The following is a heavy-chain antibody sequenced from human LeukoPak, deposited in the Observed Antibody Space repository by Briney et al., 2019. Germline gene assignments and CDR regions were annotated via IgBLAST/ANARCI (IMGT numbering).Heavy chain of an antibody. D-gene: IGHD3-10*01. J-gene: IGHJ6*03. CDR3: AIRYGSGEKYYYYYYMDV. V-gene: IGHV1-8*01. Sequence: ASVKVSCKASGYTFTSYDINWVRQATGQGLEWMGWMNPNSGNTGYAQKFQGRVTMTRDTSISTAYMELSSLRSEDTAVYYCAIRYGSGEKYYYYYYMDVWGKGATVTVSS. CDR1: GYTFTSYD. CDR2: MNPNSGNT.